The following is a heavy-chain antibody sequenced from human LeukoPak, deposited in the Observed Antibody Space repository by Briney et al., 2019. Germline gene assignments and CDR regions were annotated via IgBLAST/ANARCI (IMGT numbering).Heavy chain of an antibody. CDR1: GFTFSSYG. D-gene: IGHD1-26*01. CDR3: ARENSGSYAFDY. J-gene: IGHJ4*02. V-gene: IGHV3-33*01. Sequence: PGGSLRLSCAESGFTFSSYGMLWLRQAPGKGLERVAVIWYDGSNKYYADSVKGRFTISRDNSKNTLYLQMNSLTAEDTAVYYCARENSGSYAFDYWGQGTLVTVSS. CDR2: IWYDGSNK.